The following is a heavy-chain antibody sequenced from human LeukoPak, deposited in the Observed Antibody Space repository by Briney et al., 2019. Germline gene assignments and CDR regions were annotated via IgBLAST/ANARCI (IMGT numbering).Heavy chain of an antibody. CDR2: ISSRSSYI. Sequence: GGSLRLSCAASGFTFSSYSMNWVRQAPGKGLEWVSSISSRSSYIYYADSVKGRFTISRDNAKKSLYLQMNNLRAEDTAIYYCARVEATVTSNVFDYWGQGTLVTVSS. CDR1: GFTFSSYS. J-gene: IGHJ4*02. CDR3: ARVEATVTSNVFDY. V-gene: IGHV3-21*01. D-gene: IGHD4-17*01.